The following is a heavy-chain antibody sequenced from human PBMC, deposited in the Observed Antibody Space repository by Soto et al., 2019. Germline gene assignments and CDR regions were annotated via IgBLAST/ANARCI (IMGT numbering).Heavy chain of an antibody. J-gene: IGHJ4*02. CDR3: AREGVYSSSWINDY. V-gene: IGHV6-1*01. Sequence: SQTLSLTCAISGDSVSSNSAAWNRIRQSPSRGLEWLGRTYYRSKWYNDYAVSGKSRITMNPDTSKKQFSLRLNSVTPADRAVYYCAREGVYSSSWINDYGGQGTLVTVSS. CDR1: GDSVSSNSAA. D-gene: IGHD6-13*01. CDR2: TYYRSKWYN.